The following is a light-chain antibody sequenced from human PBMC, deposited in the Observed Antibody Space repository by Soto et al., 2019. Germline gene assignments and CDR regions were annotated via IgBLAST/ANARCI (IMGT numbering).Light chain of an antibody. V-gene: IGKV3D-15*01. Sequence: EIVMTHSPATLSVSPWERSTLSCRAIQSVSSNLAWYQQKAGQAPRLLIGGSSSRASGMPDRFSGSGSGTDFNVPTSSVNPEDLATYYCQTYNNWWWTFAQGTTVEIK. CDR1: QSVSSN. CDR3: QTYNNWWWT. CDR2: GSS. J-gene: IGKJ1*01.